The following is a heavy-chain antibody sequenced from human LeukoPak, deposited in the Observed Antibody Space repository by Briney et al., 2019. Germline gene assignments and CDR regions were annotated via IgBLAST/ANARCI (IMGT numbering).Heavy chain of an antibody. D-gene: IGHD3-22*01. CDR2: ISGSGGST. Sequence: GGSLRLSCAASGFTFSSYAMSWVRQAPGKGLEWVSAISGSGGSTYYADSVKGRFTISRDNSKNTLYLQMNSLRAEDTAVYYCASGGNYYDSSGYYFDYWGQGTLVTVSS. V-gene: IGHV3-23*01. CDR3: ASGGNYYDSSGYYFDY. J-gene: IGHJ4*02. CDR1: GFTFSSYA.